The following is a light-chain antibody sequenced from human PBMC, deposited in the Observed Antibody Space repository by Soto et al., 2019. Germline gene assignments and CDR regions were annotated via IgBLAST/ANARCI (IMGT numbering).Light chain of an antibody. CDR1: EVISSA. CDR3: QHFSSYPFT. V-gene: IGKV1-13*02. J-gene: IGKJ3*01. CDR2: DAS. Sequence: AIQLTQSPSSLSASVGDRVTITCRASEVISSALAWYQQKPGRSPNLLISDASNLEGGVPSRFSGSGSGTDFTLTISSLQPEDFATYYCQHFSSYPFTFGPGTTVDVK.